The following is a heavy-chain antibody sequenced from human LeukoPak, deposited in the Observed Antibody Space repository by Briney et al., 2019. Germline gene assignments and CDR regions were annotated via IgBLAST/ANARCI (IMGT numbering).Heavy chain of an antibody. CDR3: ARDFDDILTGYYPYWYFDL. Sequence: GGSLRPSCAASGFTFSSYSMNWVRQAPGKGLEWVSSISSSSSYIYYADSVKGRFTISRDNAKNSLYLQMNSLRAEDTAVYYCARDFDDILTGYYPYWYFDLWGRGTLVTVSS. CDR1: GFTFSSYS. CDR2: ISSSSSYI. D-gene: IGHD3-9*01. V-gene: IGHV3-21*01. J-gene: IGHJ2*01.